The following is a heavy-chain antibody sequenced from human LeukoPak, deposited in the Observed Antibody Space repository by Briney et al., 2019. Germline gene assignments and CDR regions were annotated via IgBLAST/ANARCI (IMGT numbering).Heavy chain of an antibody. CDR3: AKKVEGDY. CDR1: GSTFSSYA. Sequence: GRSLRLSCAASGSTFSSYAMHWVRQAPGKGLEWVAVISYDGSNKYYADSVKGRFTISRDNSKNTLYLQMNSLRAEDTAVYYCAKKVEGDYWGQGTLVTVSS. V-gene: IGHV3-30-3*02. CDR2: ISYDGSNK. D-gene: IGHD5-24*01. J-gene: IGHJ4*02.